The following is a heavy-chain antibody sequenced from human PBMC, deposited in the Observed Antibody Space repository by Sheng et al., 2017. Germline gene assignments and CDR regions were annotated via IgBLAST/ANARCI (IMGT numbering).Heavy chain of an antibody. CDR2: IIPILGIA. CDR1: GGTFSSYA. D-gene: IGHD2-2*01. Sequence: QVQLVQSGAEVKKPGSSVKVSCKASGGTFSSYAISWVRQAPGQGLEWMGGIIPILGIANYAQKFQGRVTITADKSTSTAYMELSSLRSEDTAVYYCARGIVVVPAAIYYYYYMDVWGKGTTVTVSS. CDR3: ARGIVVVPAAIYYYYYMDV. J-gene: IGHJ6*03. V-gene: IGHV1-69*04.